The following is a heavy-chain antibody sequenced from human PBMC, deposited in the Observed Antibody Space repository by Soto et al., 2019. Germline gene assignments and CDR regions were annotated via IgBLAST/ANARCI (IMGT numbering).Heavy chain of an antibody. CDR1: GYTFTSYG. CDR3: ATSYGSGYRAFDY. J-gene: IGHJ4*02. CDR2: INPILSMS. D-gene: IGHD3-10*01. V-gene: IGHV1-69*04. Sequence: GASVKVSCKASGYTFTSYGISWVRQAPGLGLEWVGRINPILSMSNYAQKFQGRVTMTADKSTSTAYMELRSLRSEDTAIYYCATSYGSGYRAFDYWGQGALVTVSS.